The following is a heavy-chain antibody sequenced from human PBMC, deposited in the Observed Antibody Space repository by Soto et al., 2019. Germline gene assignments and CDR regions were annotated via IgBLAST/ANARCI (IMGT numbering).Heavy chain of an antibody. CDR1: GYTFTSYG. Sequence: QVQLVQSGAEVKKPGASVKVSCKASGYTFTSYGISWVRQAPGQGLEWMGWISAYNGNTNYAQKLQGRVTMTTDTSTSTAYMELRSLRSDDTAVYYCARDSDPPYDFWSGYYYYYYYGMDVWGQGTTVTVSS. D-gene: IGHD3-3*01. CDR2: ISAYNGNT. CDR3: ARDSDPPYDFWSGYYYYYYYGMDV. V-gene: IGHV1-18*01. J-gene: IGHJ6*02.